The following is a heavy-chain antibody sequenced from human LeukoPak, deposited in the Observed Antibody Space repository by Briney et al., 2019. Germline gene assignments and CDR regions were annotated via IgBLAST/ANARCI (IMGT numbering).Heavy chain of an antibody. CDR2: ISGSRGST. J-gene: IGHJ4*02. Sequence: AGGSLRLSCAVSGFTFSSYGMTWVRQAPGKGLEWVSAISGSRGSTYYADSVKGRFTISRDNSKNTLYLQMNSLRAEDTAVYYCPLELGGGFDYWGQGTLVTVSS. V-gene: IGHV3-23*01. CDR3: PLELGGGFDY. CDR1: GFTFSSYG. D-gene: IGHD1-7*01.